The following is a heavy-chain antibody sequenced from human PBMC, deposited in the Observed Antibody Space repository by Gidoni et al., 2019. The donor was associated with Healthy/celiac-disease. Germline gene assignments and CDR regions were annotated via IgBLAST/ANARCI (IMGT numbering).Heavy chain of an antibody. CDR2: IWYDGSNK. CDR3: ARGLPGILYYFDY. V-gene: IGHV3-33*01. D-gene: IGHD2-15*01. CDR1: GFIFRTSG. Sequence: QVQLVESGGGVVQPGRSLRLSCAASGFIFRTSGIHWVRQAPGQGLGWVAVIWYDGSNKYYVDSVKGRFTISRDNSKNTLYLQMYSLRAEDTAVYYCARGLPGILYYFDYWGQGTLVTVSS. J-gene: IGHJ4*02.